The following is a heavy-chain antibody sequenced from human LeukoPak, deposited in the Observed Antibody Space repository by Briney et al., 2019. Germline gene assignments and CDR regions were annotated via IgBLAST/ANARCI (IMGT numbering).Heavy chain of an antibody. Sequence: GGSLRLSCAASGFTFSSYWMSWVRQAPGKGLEWVANIKQDGSEKYYVDSVKGRFTISRDNAKNSLYLQMNSLRAEDTAVYYCARDLVDTAMATPPDYWGQGTLVTASS. V-gene: IGHV3-7*01. CDR3: ARDLVDTAMATPPDY. CDR2: IKQDGSEK. D-gene: IGHD5-18*01. J-gene: IGHJ4*02. CDR1: GFTFSSYW.